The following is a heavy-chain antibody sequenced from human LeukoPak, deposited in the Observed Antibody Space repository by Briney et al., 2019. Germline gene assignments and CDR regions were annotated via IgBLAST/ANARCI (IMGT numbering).Heavy chain of an antibody. D-gene: IGHD3-10*01. V-gene: IGHV4-39*07. CDR2: IYYSGST. CDR1: GGSISSSSYY. CDR3: ARAGITMVRGVIFWIRHAFDI. J-gene: IGHJ3*02. Sequence: SETLSLTCTVSGGSISSSSYYWGWIRQPPGKGLEWIGSIYYSGSTYYNPSLKSRVTISVDTSKNQFSLKLSSVTAADTAVYYCARAGITMVRGVIFWIRHAFDIWGQGTMVTVSS.